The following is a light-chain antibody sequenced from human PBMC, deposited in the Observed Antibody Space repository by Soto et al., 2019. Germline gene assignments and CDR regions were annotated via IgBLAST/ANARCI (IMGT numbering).Light chain of an antibody. CDR1: QSLNSL. V-gene: IGKV1-5*01. CDR3: QQYNTYSQT. J-gene: IGKJ1*01. CDR2: DAS. Sequence: IKRSEGPSTLSAYIDDRLIITCRSSQSLNSLLAWYQQKPGRAPKLLIYDASTLESGVPSRFSGSGSGTEFTLTISSLQPEDFATYYCQQYNTYSQTFGQGSIV.